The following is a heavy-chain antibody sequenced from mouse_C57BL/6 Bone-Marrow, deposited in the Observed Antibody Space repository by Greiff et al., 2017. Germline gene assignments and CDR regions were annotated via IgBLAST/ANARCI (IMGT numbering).Heavy chain of an antibody. V-gene: IGHV1-80*01. CDR1: GYAFSSYW. D-gene: IGHD6-1*01. CDR3: ARYVGSQRGFAY. Sequence: VKLMESGAELVKPGASVKISCKASGYAFSSYWMNWVKQRPGKGLEWIGQIYPGDGDTNYNGKFKGKATLTADQSSITAYMQLSSLTSEDSAVYFCARYVGSQRGFAYWGQGTLVTVSA. CDR2: IYPGDGDT. J-gene: IGHJ3*01.